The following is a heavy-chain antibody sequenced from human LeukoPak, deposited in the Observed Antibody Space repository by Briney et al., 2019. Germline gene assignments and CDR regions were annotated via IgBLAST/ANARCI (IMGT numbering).Heavy chain of an antibody. CDR1: GFTFRSYA. D-gene: IGHD6-19*01. CDR3: ARVPPALNGWEIYFDY. Sequence: GGSLRLSCAASGFTFRSYAMSWVRQAPGKGLQWVSAISDSGGSTYYADSVKGRFTISRDNSKNTLYLQMNSLRAEDTAVYYCARVPPALNGWEIYFDYWGQGTLVTVSS. CDR2: ISDSGGST. V-gene: IGHV3-23*01. J-gene: IGHJ4*02.